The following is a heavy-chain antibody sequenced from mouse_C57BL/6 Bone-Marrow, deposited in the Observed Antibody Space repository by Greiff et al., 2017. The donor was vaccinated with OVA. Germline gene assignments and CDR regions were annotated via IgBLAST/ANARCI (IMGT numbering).Heavy chain of an antibody. CDR3: TRATTVVADYAMDY. V-gene: IGHV5-9-1*02. Sequence: EVKVEESGEGLVKPGGSLKLSCAASGFTFSSYAMSWVRQTPEKRLEWVAYISSGGDYIYYADTVKGRFTISRDNARNTLYLQMSSLKSEDTAMYYCTRATTVVADYAMDYWGQGTSVTVSS. J-gene: IGHJ4*01. CDR2: ISSGGDYI. D-gene: IGHD1-1*01. CDR1: GFTFSSYA.